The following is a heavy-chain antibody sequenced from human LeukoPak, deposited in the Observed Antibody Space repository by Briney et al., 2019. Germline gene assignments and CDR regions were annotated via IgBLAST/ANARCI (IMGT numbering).Heavy chain of an antibody. CDR3: VKEGIPGYSSSWYGVDY. Sequence: PGGSLRLSCSASGFTFNSYAMHWVRQAPGKGLEYVSAISSNGGSTYYADSVKGRFTISRDNSKNTLYLQMSSLRAEDTAVYYCVKEGIPGYSSSWYGVDYWGQGTLVTVSS. D-gene: IGHD6-13*01. CDR2: ISSNGGST. CDR1: GFTFNSYA. J-gene: IGHJ4*02. V-gene: IGHV3-64D*06.